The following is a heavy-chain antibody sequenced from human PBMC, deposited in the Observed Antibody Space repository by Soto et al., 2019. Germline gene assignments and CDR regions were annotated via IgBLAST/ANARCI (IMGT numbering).Heavy chain of an antibody. CDR1: GGSFSGYY. V-gene: IGHV4-34*01. CDR3: AGEYYYGSGSYYRDY. J-gene: IGHJ4*02. Sequence: SETLSLTCAVYGGSFSGYYWSWIRQPPGKGLEWIGEINHSGSTNYNPSLKSRVTISVDTSKNQFSLKLSSVTAADTAVYYCAGEYYYGSGSYYRDYWGQGTLVTVSS. D-gene: IGHD3-10*01. CDR2: INHSGST.